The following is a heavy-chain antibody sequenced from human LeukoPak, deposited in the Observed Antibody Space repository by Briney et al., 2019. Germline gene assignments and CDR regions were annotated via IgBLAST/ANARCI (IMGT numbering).Heavy chain of an antibody. CDR2: IYHSGST. Sequence: SETLSLTCTDSGYSISSGYYWGWIRQPPGKGLEWIGSIYHSGSTYYNPSLKSRVTISVDTSKNQFSLKLSSVTAADTAVYYCARLYYYDSSGYYFPYYYFDYWGQGTLVTVSS. CDR1: GYSISSGYY. CDR3: ARLYYYDSSGYYFPYYYFDY. D-gene: IGHD3-22*01. J-gene: IGHJ4*02. V-gene: IGHV4-38-2*02.